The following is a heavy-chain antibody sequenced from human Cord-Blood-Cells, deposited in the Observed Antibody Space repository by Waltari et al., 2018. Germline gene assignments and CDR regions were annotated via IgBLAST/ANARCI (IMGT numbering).Heavy chain of an antibody. CDR3: AREVGSSGWYYFDY. CDR2: INAGNGNR. J-gene: IGHJ4*02. D-gene: IGHD6-19*01. CDR1: GYTFTSYA. V-gene: IGHV1-3*01. Sequence: QVQLVQSGAEVKKPGASVKVSCKASGYTFTSYAMHWVRQAPGQRLEWMGWINAGNGNRKNSQKFEGRVTITRDTSASTAYMELSSLRSEDTAVYYCAREVGSSGWYYFDYWGQGTLVTVSS.